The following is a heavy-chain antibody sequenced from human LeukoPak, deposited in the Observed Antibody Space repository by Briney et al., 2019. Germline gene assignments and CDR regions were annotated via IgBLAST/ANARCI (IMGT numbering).Heavy chain of an antibody. CDR3: ARVYDSSGYYYWSAESWFDP. V-gene: IGHV3-7*04. J-gene: IGHJ5*02. CDR1: GFTFRNYW. Sequence: GGSLRLSCEASGFTFRNYWMSWVRQAPGKGLEWVANIKQDGSEKYYVDSVKGRFTISRDNAKNSLYLQMNSLRAEDTAVYYCARVYDSSGYYYWSAESWFDPWGQGTLVTVSS. CDR2: IKQDGSEK. D-gene: IGHD3-22*01.